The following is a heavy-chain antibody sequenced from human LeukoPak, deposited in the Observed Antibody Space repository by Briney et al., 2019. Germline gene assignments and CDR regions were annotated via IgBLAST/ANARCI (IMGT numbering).Heavy chain of an antibody. J-gene: IGHJ6*03. CDR3: ARQGMSGYDSSPVYYYMDV. CDR2: ITGSSYYI. Sequence: GGSLRLSCAASGFTFSSYSMNWVRQAPGKGLERISSITGSSYYIYYADSVRGRFTISRDNAKNSLYLQMNSLRAEDTAAYYCARQGMSGYDSSPVYYYMDVWGKGTTVSVSS. CDR1: GFTFSSYS. D-gene: IGHD5-12*01. V-gene: IGHV3-21*01.